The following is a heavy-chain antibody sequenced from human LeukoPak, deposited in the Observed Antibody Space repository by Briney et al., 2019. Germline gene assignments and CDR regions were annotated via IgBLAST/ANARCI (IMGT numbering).Heavy chain of an antibody. CDR1: GFTFSNYG. J-gene: IGHJ4*02. CDR3: AKDQRSANWNPDY. Sequence: AGRSLRLSCAASGFTFSNYGIHWVRQAPGKGLEWVAVISYDGNNKYYADSVKGRFTISRDNSKNTLFLQMNSLRAEDTAVYYCAKDQRSANWNPDYWGQGTLVTVSS. V-gene: IGHV3-30*18. CDR2: ISYDGNNK. D-gene: IGHD1-20*01.